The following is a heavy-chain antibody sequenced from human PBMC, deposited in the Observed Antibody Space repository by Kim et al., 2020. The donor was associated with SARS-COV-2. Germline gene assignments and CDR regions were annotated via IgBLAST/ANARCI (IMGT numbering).Heavy chain of an antibody. CDR1: GFTFSSYA. D-gene: IGHD3-22*01. CDR2: ISGSGVNT. CDR3: AKKPFTSGYYHFDY. Sequence: GGSLRLSCAASGFTFSSYAMSWVRQAPGKGLEWVSAISGSGVNTKHADSVKGRFTISRDNSKNTLYLQMNNLRAEDTAVYYCAKKPFTSGYYHFDYWGQGTLVTVSS. J-gene: IGHJ4*02. V-gene: IGHV3-23*01.